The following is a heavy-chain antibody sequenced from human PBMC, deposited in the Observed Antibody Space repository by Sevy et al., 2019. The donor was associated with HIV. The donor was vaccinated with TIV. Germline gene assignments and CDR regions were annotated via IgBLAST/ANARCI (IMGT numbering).Heavy chain of an antibody. Sequence: EGSLRLSCAASGFTFSNYGMHWVRQAPGKGLEWLAVIWSDGSKKYYADSVKGRFTISRDNSEDTLYLQMNNLRGEATAVFYCARWVAATDAFDVWGQGTMVTVSS. V-gene: IGHV3-33*01. CDR3: ARWVAATDAFDV. D-gene: IGHD1-26*01. J-gene: IGHJ3*01. CDR2: IWSDGSKK. CDR1: GFTFSNYG.